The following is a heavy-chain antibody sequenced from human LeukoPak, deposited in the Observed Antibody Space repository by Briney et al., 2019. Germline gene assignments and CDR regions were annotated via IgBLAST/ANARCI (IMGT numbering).Heavy chain of an antibody. Sequence: GGSLRLSCAASGFTFRNYYMTWIRQAPGKGLEWVSYISASGDTIYYGDSVRGRLTISRDNAKNSLYLDMNTLKAEDTAVYYCARDPSWEILSYFDYWGQGTLVTVSS. J-gene: IGHJ4*02. CDR1: GFTFRNYY. CDR2: ISASGDTI. V-gene: IGHV3-11*04. CDR3: ARDPSWEILSYFDY. D-gene: IGHD1-26*01.